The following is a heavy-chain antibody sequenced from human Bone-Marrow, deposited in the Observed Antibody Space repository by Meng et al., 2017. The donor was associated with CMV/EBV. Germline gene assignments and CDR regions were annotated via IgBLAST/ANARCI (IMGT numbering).Heavy chain of an antibody. CDR2: IIPIFGTA. CDR3: ARGYCSSTSCDYYYYGMDV. J-gene: IGHJ6*02. Sequence: FSSYAISWVRQAPGQGLEWMGGIIPIFGTANYAQKFQGRVTITTDESTSTAYMELSSLRSEDTAVYYCARGYCSSTSCDYYYYGMDVWGQGTTVTVSS. CDR1: FSSYA. V-gene: IGHV1-69*05. D-gene: IGHD2-2*01.